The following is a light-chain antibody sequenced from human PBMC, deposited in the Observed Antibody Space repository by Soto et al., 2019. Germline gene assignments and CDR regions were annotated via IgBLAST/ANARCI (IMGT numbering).Light chain of an antibody. CDR2: LAS. Sequence: EIVMTQSPDSLAVSLGERATINCKSSQSVLYSSNNENYLAWYQQKPGQSPKLLIHLASTRKSGVPDRFSGSWSGTDFTLTISSLQAEDVAVYFCQQYYSTPYNFGQGTKLEIK. CDR1: QSVLYSSNNENY. V-gene: IGKV4-1*01. CDR3: QQYYSTPYN. J-gene: IGKJ2*01.